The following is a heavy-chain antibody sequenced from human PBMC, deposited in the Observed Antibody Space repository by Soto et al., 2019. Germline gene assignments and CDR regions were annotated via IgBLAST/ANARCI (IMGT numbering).Heavy chain of an antibody. V-gene: IGHV3-73*01. J-gene: IGHJ4*02. Sequence: GGSLRLSCAASGFTFSSYAMSWVRQASGKGLEWVGRVRSKADSYATAYAASVKGRFTISRDGSKNTAYLQMDSLKTEDTAVYYCTRLVYCSGDSCSAFDYWGQGTLVTVSS. CDR1: GFTFSSYA. CDR2: VRSKADSYAT. CDR3: TRLVYCSGDSCSAFDY. D-gene: IGHD2-15*01.